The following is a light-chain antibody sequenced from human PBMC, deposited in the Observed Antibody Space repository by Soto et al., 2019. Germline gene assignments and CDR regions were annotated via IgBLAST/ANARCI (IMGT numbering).Light chain of an antibody. CDR1: QDIRNY. Sequence: DVQVTQSPSSLSASVGDRVTITCQANQDIRNYLNWYQHKAGQAPQLLIYDASSLETGVPSRFSGSGSGTHFTLTIASLQPEDTATYYCQQYDTRPPGYTFGQGTKLQI. J-gene: IGKJ2*01. CDR3: QQYDTRPPGYT. V-gene: IGKV1-33*01. CDR2: DAS.